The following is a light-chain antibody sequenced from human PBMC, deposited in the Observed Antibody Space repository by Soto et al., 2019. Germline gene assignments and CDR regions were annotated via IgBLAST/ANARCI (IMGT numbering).Light chain of an antibody. CDR3: QQDGSSPPIT. V-gene: IGKV3-20*01. Sequence: EIVLTQSPGTLSLSPGERATLSCRASQSVSSSYLAWYQQKPGQAPRLLIYGASSRATGIPDRFSGSGSGTDFTLTISRLEPEDFAVYYCQQDGSSPPITFGHGTRLEIK. CDR1: QSVSSSY. CDR2: GAS. J-gene: IGKJ5*01.